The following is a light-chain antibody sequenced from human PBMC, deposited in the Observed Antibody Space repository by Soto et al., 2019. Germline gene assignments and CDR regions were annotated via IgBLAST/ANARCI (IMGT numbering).Light chain of an antibody. CDR3: KSYAGSNTYV. Sequence: QSVLTQPPSASGSPGQSVTISCTGTKSDIGVYDFVSWYQHHPGKAPRLIIYEVVQRPSGVPDRFSGSKSGNTASLTFSGLQAADEADYFCKSYAGSNTYVFGSGTKLTVL. J-gene: IGLJ1*01. CDR2: EVV. CDR1: KSDIGVYDF. V-gene: IGLV2-8*01.